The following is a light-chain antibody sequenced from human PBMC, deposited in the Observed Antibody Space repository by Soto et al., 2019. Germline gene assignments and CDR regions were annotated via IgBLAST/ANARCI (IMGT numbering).Light chain of an antibody. Sequence: QSALTQPASVSGSPGQSITISCTGTSSDVGGYNYVSWYQQHPGKAPKLIIYEVSNRPSGVSNRFSGSKSGNTASLTISGLQAEDEAEYYSNSYTSKSTGVFGTGTKLTVL. CDR1: SSDVGGYNY. CDR3: NSYTSKSTGV. CDR2: EVS. J-gene: IGLJ1*01. V-gene: IGLV2-14*01.